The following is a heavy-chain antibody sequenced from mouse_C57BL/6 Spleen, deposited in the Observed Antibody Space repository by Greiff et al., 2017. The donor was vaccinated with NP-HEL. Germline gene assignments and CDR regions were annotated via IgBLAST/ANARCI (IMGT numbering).Heavy chain of an antibody. V-gene: IGHV1-64*01. CDR3: ARESSLNWAPFDY. CDR1: GYTFTSYW. Sequence: QVQLQQPGAELVKPGASVKLSCKASGYTFTSYWMHWVKQRPGQGLGWIGMIHPNSGSTNYNEKFKSKATLTVDKSSSTAYMQLSSLTSEDSAVYYCARESSLNWAPFDYWGKGTTLTVSS. CDR2: IHPNSGST. D-gene: IGHD4-1*01. J-gene: IGHJ2*01.